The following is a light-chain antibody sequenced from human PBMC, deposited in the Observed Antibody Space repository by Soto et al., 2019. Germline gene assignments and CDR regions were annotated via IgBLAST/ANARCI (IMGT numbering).Light chain of an antibody. CDR2: DAS. Sequence: DIQMTQSPSTLSASVGDRVTITCRASQSISDWLAWYQQKPGKAPNLLIYDASTLQSGVPSRFSGSGSGTEFTLTISSLQPDDFATYYCQEYKSATFGQGTRLEIK. CDR1: QSISDW. J-gene: IGKJ5*01. CDR3: QEYKSAT. V-gene: IGKV1-5*01.